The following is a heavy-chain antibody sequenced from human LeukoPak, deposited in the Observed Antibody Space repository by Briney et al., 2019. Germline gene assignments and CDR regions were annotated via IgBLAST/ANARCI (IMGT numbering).Heavy chain of an antibody. Sequence: ASVKVSCKASGYTFTSYYMHWVRQAPGQGLEWMGWINPNSGGTNYAQKFQGRVTMTRDTSISTAYMELSRLRSDDTAVYYCARGKGGSYPYYYYYYMDVWGKGTTVTVSS. CDR2: INPNSGGT. CDR1: GYTFTSYY. D-gene: IGHD1-26*01. V-gene: IGHV1-2*02. CDR3: ARGKGGSYPYYYYYYMDV. J-gene: IGHJ6*03.